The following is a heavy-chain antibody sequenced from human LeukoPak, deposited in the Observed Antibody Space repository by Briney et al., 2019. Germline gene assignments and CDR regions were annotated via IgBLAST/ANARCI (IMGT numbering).Heavy chain of an antibody. J-gene: IGHJ6*02. CDR1: GFTLSSYS. CDR2: ISISSTYK. V-gene: IGHV3-21*01. Sequence: GGSLRLSRAASGFTLSSYSTNWVRQAPGKGLEWVSSISISSTYKYYADSVKGRFTISRDNAKNSLYLQMNSLRAEDTAVYYCARGGVGLVIIPGWEYDYYGMDVWGQGTTVTVSS. CDR3: ARGGVGLVIIPGWEYDYYGMDV. D-gene: IGHD3/OR15-3a*01.